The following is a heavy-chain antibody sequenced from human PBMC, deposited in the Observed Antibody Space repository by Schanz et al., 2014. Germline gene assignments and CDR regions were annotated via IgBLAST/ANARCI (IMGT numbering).Heavy chain of an antibody. CDR3: ARGRGGSSGLSDY. CDR1: GFTFSSYR. CDR2: IKQDGSEK. D-gene: IGHD3-22*01. Sequence: EVQLVESGGGLVQPGGSLRLSCAASGFTFSSYRMRWVRQAPGKGLEWVANIKQDGSEKYYVDSVKGRFTISRDNAKNSLYLQMNSLRAEDTAVYYCARGRGGSSGLSDYWGQGTLVTVSS. J-gene: IGHJ4*02. V-gene: IGHV3-7*01.